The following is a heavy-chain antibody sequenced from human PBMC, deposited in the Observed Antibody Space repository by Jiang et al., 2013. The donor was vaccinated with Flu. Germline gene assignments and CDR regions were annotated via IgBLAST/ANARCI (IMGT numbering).Heavy chain of an antibody. CDR3: ARVAAMDH. D-gene: IGHD6-19*01. CDR1: GYSPTSYA. J-gene: IGHJ4*02. Sequence: VQSGSELKKPGASVKISCKASGYSPTSYAMNWVRQAPGQGPEWMGWINTNTGHPTYAPGFTGRFVFSLDSSVNTAYLQITNLKVEDTAIYYCARVAAMDHWGQGTLVTVSS. CDR2: INTNTGHP. V-gene: IGHV7-4-1*02.